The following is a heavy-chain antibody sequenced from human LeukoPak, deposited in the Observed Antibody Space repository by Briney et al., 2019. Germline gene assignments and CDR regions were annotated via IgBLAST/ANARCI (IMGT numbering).Heavy chain of an antibody. Sequence: PGRSLRLSCAASGFTFDDYAMHWVRQAPGKGLEWVSGISWNSGSIGYADSVKGRFTISRDNAKNSLYLQMNSLRAEDMALYYCAKDKGAVAGYYMDVWDKGTTVTVSS. D-gene: IGHD6-19*01. V-gene: IGHV3-9*03. CDR1: GFTFDDYA. J-gene: IGHJ6*03. CDR2: ISWNSGSI. CDR3: AKDKGAVAGYYMDV.